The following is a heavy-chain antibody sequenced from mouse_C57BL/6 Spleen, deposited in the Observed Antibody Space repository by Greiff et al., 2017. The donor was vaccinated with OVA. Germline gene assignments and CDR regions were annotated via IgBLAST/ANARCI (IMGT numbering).Heavy chain of an antibody. CDR2: INPNNGGT. D-gene: IGHD1-1*01. J-gene: IGHJ1*03. Sequence: EVQLQQSGPELVKPGASVKISCKASGYTFTDYYMNWVKQSPGKSLEWIGDINPNNGGTSYNQKFKGKATLTVDKSSSTAYMELRSLTSEDDAVYYCARGYGSIYWYFDVWGTGTTVTVSS. CDR1: GYTFTDYY. CDR3: ARGYGSIYWYFDV. V-gene: IGHV1-26*01.